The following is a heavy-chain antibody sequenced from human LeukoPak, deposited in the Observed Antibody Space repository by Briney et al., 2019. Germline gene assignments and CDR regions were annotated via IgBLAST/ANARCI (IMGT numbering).Heavy chain of an antibody. CDR2: INSDGSST. CDR1: GFTFSSYW. Sequence: GGSLRLSCAASGFTFSSYWMHWVRQAPGKGLVWVSRINSDGSSTSYADSVKGRFTISRDNAKNTLYLQMNSLRAEDTAVYYCAKSRGYSYGYEAYFDYWGQGTLVTVSS. J-gene: IGHJ4*02. CDR3: AKSRGYSYGYEAYFDY. D-gene: IGHD5-18*01. V-gene: IGHV3-74*01.